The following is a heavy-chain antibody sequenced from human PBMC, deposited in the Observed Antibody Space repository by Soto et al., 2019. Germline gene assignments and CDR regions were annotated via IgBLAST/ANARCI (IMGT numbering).Heavy chain of an antibody. CDR1: WFPLTTCGLA. CDR3: AHRETSASSGVSAF. V-gene: IGHV2-5*01. CDR2: IYWNDDK. J-gene: IGHJ6*03. D-gene: IGHD6-6*01. Sequence: PKPGNETQRVTQNCTSPWFPLTTCGLAVGWIRQPPGKALEWLALIYWNDDKRYSPSLRNRLTITQDTSKNQVVLTMTNMDPVDTAIDDCAHRETSASSGVSAFLGNGTPVT.